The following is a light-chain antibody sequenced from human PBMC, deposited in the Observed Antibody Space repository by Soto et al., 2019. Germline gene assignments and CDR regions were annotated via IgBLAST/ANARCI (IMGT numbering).Light chain of an antibody. CDR3: SSYTSSRTYV. Sequence: QSALTQPPSASGSPGQSVTISCTGTSSDIGGYNSVSWYQQHPGKAPRLMIYEVNKRPSGVPDRFSGSKSGYTASLTVSGLQTEDEAFYYCSSYTSSRTYVFGTGTKLTVL. J-gene: IGLJ1*01. CDR1: SSDIGGYNS. V-gene: IGLV2-8*01. CDR2: EVN.